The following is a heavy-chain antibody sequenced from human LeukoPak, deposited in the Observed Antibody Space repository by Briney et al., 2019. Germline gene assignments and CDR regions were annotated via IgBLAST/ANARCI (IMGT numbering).Heavy chain of an antibody. V-gene: IGHV3-66*01. D-gene: IGHD3-10*01. CDR2: LYSGGST. CDR3: ARDDGSGSYNLDY. Sequence: LPGGSLRLSCAASGFTVSSNYMNWVRQAPGKGLEWVSVLYSGGSTYYADSVKGRFTISRDNSKNTLYLQMNSLRVEDSAVYYCARDDGSGSYNLDYWGQGTLVTVSS. CDR1: GFTVSSNY. J-gene: IGHJ4*02.